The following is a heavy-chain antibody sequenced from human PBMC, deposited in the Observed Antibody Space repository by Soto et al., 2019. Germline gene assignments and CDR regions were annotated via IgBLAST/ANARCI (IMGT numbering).Heavy chain of an antibody. CDR2: IYPSDSDT. CDR1: GYNFAGYW. D-gene: IGHD3-3*01. Sequence: PGESLKISCKGSGYNFAGYWIAWVRQLPGKGLELMGIIYPSDSDTRYRPSFQGQVTISANKPISSAYQQWSSLRASDAAMYYCARGGVSTRTFDYWGQGTPVAVSS. J-gene: IGHJ4*02. V-gene: IGHV5-51*01. CDR3: ARGGVSTRTFDY.